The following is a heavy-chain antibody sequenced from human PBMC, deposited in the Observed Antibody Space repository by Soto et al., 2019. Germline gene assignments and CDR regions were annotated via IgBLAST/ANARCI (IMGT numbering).Heavy chain of an antibody. D-gene: IGHD4-17*01. J-gene: IGHJ4*02. CDR1: GFSLSTGGVG. V-gene: IGHV2-5*02. CDR3: ASKGSGDYALDY. CDR2: IYWDDVK. Sequence: QITLKESGPTLVKPTQTLTLTCTLSGFSLSTGGVGVGWIRQSPGKALEWLAVIYWDDVKHYSPSLERRLTITKDTSESELVLTMTNLDPVDTATYYCASKGSGDYALDYWGQGILVTVSS.